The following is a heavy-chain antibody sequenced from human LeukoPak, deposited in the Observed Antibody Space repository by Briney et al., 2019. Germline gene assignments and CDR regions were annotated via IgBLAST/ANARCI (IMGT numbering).Heavy chain of an antibody. CDR2: IRYDGTDK. J-gene: IGHJ4*02. Sequence: GGSLRLSCAASGFTFSSYGMHWVRQAPGKGLEWVAFIRYDGTDKYYVDSVKGRFTISRDNSNKSLYLQMNSLRPEDTAIYYCAKARLPRYYFDYWGQGTLVTVSS. CDR3: AKARLPRYYFDY. CDR1: GFTFSSYG. V-gene: IGHV3-30*02. D-gene: IGHD2-15*01.